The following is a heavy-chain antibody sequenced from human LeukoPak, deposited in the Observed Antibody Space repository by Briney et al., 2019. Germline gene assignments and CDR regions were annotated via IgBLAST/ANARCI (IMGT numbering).Heavy chain of an antibody. CDR2: IKGSGDSI. CDR3: ASLDTAKQPLANH. J-gene: IGHJ5*02. Sequence: PGGSLRLSCAASGFTFSSYSMNWVRQAPGKGLEWVSYIKGSGDSIFYADSVKGRFTISRDNAKNSLYLQMNTLRVEDTAMYYCASLDTAKQPLANHWGQGTLVTVSS. D-gene: IGHD5-18*01. CDR1: GFTFSSYS. V-gene: IGHV3-48*01.